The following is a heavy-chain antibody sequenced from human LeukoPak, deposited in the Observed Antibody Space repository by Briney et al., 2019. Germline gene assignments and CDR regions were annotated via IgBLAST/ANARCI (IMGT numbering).Heavy chain of an antibody. CDR3: ARAGETIFGAPNWFDP. D-gene: IGHD3-3*01. CDR2: INPSGGST. V-gene: IGHV1-46*01. J-gene: IGHJ5*02. Sequence: ASVKVSCTASGYTFTSYYMHWVRQAPGQGLEWMGLINPSGGSTSYAQKFQGRVTMTTDSSTSTAYMELRSLRSDDTAVYYCARAGETIFGAPNWFDPWGQGTLVTVSS. CDR1: GYTFTSYY.